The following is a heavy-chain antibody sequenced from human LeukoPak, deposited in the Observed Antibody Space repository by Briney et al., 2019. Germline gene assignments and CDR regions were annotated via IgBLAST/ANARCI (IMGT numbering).Heavy chain of an antibody. D-gene: IGHD3-3*01. CDR1: ARSTSTYY. V-gene: IGHV4-59*01. J-gene: IGHJ4*02. CDR2: IHYTGGT. CDR3: GREVIPFSTSPYFFDY. Sequence: SQTLSLTCTVAARSTSTYYWSWIRHPPGEVLEWVGCIHYTGGTNYNPSLKTRITIPVDPSTSQFSLSRASGTPPYAPVYDSGREVIPFSTSPYFFDYWARGTLVTVFS.